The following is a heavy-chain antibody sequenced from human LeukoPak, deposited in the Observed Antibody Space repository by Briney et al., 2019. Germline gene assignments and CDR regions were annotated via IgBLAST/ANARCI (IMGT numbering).Heavy chain of an antibody. Sequence: HTGGSLRLSCAASGFTFSSYAMHWVRQAPGKGLEWVAVISYDGSNKYYADSVKGRFTISRDNSKNTLYLQMNSLRAEDTAVYYCARPRGYGDYANFDYWGQGTLVTVSS. D-gene: IGHD4-17*01. CDR2: ISYDGSNK. V-gene: IGHV3-30*04. CDR3: ARPRGYGDYANFDY. J-gene: IGHJ4*02. CDR1: GFTFSSYA.